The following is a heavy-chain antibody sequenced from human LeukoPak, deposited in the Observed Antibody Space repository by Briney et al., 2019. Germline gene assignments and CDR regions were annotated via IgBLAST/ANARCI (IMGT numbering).Heavy chain of an antibody. V-gene: IGHV1-2*02. CDR1: GYTFTGYY. CDR2: INPNSGAS. CDR3: ARVKGGVVRGVIANRVNWFDP. Sequence: GASVKVSCKASGYTFTGYYMHWVRQAPGQGLEWMGWINPNSGASNYAQKFQGRITMTRDTSISTAYMELSRLRSDDTAVYYCARVKGGVVRGVIANRVNWFDPWGQGTLVTVSS. J-gene: IGHJ5*02. D-gene: IGHD3-10*01.